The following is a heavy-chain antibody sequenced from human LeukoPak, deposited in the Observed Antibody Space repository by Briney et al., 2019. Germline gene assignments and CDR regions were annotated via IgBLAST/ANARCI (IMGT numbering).Heavy chain of an antibody. CDR1: GGSFSGYY. CDR3: ARYSSSWYRGNNWFDP. D-gene: IGHD6-13*01. CDR2: INHSGST. Sequence: SETLSLTCAVYGGSFSGYYWSWIRQPPGKGLEWIGEINHSGSTNYNPSLKSRVTISVDTSKNQFSLKLSSVTAADTAVYYCARYSSSWYRGNNWFDPWGQGTLVTVSS. V-gene: IGHV4-34*01. J-gene: IGHJ5*02.